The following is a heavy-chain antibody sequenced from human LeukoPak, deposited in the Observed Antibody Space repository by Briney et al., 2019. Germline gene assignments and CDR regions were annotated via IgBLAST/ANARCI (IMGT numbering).Heavy chain of an antibody. CDR2: IYYTGST. D-gene: IGHD3-3*01. CDR1: GGSISSGGYY. Sequence: SETLSLTCTVSGGSISSGGYYWNWIRQHPGKGLEWIGYIYYTGSTNYNPSLKSRVTISVDTSKNQFSLKLSSVTAADTAVHYCATLWSGYYLWGQGTLVTVSS. CDR3: ATLWSGYYL. J-gene: IGHJ4*02. V-gene: IGHV4-31*03.